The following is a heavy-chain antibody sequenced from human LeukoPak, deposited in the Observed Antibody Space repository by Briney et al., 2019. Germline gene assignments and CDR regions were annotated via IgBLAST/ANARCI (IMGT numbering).Heavy chain of an antibody. Sequence: GGSLRLSCTVSGFTFSDYSMNWVRQPPGKGLEWISYISTGGDTIYYADSVKGRFTISRDNSKNTLYLQMNSLRAEDTAVYYCAKSTYRPDYYYYGMDVWGQGTTVTVSS. CDR2: ISTGGDTI. CDR1: GFTFSDYS. J-gene: IGHJ6*02. D-gene: IGHD3-16*02. V-gene: IGHV3-48*01. CDR3: AKSTYRPDYYYYGMDV.